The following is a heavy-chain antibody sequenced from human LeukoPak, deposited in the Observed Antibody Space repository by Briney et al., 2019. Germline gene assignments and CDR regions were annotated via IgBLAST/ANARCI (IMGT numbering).Heavy chain of an antibody. J-gene: IGHJ4*02. CDR3: ARVRVQLWSYYFDY. V-gene: IGHV3-48*03. CDR2: ISSSGSTI. D-gene: IGHD5-18*01. Sequence: PGGSLRLSCAASRFTFSSYEMNWVRQAPGKGLEWVSYISSSGSTIYYADSVKGRFTISRDNAKNSLYLQMNSLRAEDTAVYYCARVRVQLWSYYFDYWGQGTLVTVSS. CDR1: RFTFSSYE.